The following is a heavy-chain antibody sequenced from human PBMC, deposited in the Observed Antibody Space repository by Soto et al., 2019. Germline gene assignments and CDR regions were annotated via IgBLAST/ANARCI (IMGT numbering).Heavy chain of an antibody. V-gene: IGHV1-46*01. J-gene: IGHJ4*02. CDR2: INPSGGST. CDR3: ARSRDRFDY. CDR1: GYTFTIYY. Sequence: WASVEVSCKXSGYTFTIYYMHWVRQAPGQGLEWMGIINPSGGSTSYAQMFQGRVTMTRDTSTSTVYMELSSLRSEDTAIYYCARSRDRFDYWGQGTLVTVSS.